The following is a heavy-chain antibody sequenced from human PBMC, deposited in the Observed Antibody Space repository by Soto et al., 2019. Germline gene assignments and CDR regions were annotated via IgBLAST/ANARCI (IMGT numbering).Heavy chain of an antibody. CDR3: ARMGLHLGELSRNWFDS. CDR2: SYSSGTT. J-gene: IGHJ5*01. CDR1: GGYITSANYY. V-gene: IGHV4-31*03. Sequence: QVQLQESGPGLVKPSQTLSLSCSISGGYITSANYYWTWIRLFPGKGLEWIGYSYSSGTTPYNQSHKSRSTRSLDTSNNQFSLEVKSATAADTAVYYCARMGLHLGELSRNWFDSWGQGSLVTVSS. D-gene: IGHD3-16*02.